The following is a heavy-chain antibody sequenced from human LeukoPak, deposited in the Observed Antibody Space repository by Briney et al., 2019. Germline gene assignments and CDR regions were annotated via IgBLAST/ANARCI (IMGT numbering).Heavy chain of an antibody. CDR2: IYHSGST. Sequence: PSGTLSLTCAVSGGSISSSYWWSWIRQPPGKGLEWIGEIYHSGSTNYNLSLKSRVTISVVKSKNQFSLKLNSVTAADTAVYYCARDYCTSTTCPNWFDPWGQGTLVTVSS. J-gene: IGHJ5*02. CDR3: ARDYCTSTTCPNWFDP. V-gene: IGHV4-4*02. D-gene: IGHD2-2*01. CDR1: GGSISSSYW.